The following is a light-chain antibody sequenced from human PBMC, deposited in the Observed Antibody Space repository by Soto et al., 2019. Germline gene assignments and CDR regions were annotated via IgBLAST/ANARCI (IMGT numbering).Light chain of an antibody. V-gene: IGKV1-27*01. Sequence: DIHMTQSPSSLSASVGDRVTITCRASQGISQYLAWYQQKPGKVPKLLIYAASTLQSGVPSRFSGSGPGTDFTLTISSLQPEDVATYYCQKYISASLTFGGGTKVESK. CDR2: AAS. CDR1: QGISQY. J-gene: IGKJ4*01. CDR3: QKYISASLT.